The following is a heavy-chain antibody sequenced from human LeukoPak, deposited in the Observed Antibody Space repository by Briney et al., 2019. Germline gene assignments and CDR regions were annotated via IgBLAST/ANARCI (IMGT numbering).Heavy chain of an antibody. CDR2: INSDGSST. D-gene: IGHD3-3*01. V-gene: IGHV3-74*01. J-gene: IGHJ4*02. CDR3: ARDASWSGYPDY. CDR1: GFTFSSYW. Sequence: GGSLRLSCAASGFTFSSYWMHWVRQAPGKGLVWVSRINSDGSSTNYADSVEGRFTSSRDNAKNTLYLQMNSLRAEDTAVYYCARDASWSGYPDYWGQGTLVTVSS.